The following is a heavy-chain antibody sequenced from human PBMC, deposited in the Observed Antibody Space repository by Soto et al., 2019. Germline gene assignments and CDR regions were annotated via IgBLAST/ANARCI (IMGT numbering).Heavy chain of an antibody. Sequence: PSETLSLTCTVSGVSVSSGSYYWSWIRQPPGKGLEWIGYIYYSGSTNYNPSLKSRVTISVDTSKNQFSLKLSSVTAADTAVYYCARVLVGATWDYWGQGTLVTVPQ. CDR1: GVSVSSGSYY. D-gene: IGHD1-26*01. V-gene: IGHV4-61*01. CDR3: ARVLVGATWDY. CDR2: IYYSGST. J-gene: IGHJ4*02.